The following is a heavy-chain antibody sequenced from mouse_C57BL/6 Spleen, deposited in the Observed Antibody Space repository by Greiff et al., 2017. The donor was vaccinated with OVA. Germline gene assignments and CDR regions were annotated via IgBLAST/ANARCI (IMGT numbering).Heavy chain of an antibody. V-gene: IGHV5-4*03. CDR3: ARGGTAQASFDY. J-gene: IGHJ2*01. CDR2: ISDGGSYT. Sequence: EVKLQESGGGLVKPGGSLKLSCAASGFTFSSYAMSWVRQTPEKRLEWVATISDGGSYTYYPDNVKGRFTISRDNAKNNLYLQMSHLKAEDTAMYYCARGGTAQASFDYWGQGTTLTVSS. CDR1: GFTFSSYA. D-gene: IGHD3-2*02.